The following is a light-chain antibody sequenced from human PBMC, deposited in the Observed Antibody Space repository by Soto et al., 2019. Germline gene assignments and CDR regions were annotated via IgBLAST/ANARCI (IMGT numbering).Light chain of an antibody. Sequence: DIVMTQSPLSLPVTPGEPASISCTSSQSLLRSNGYNYLDWYLQKPGQSPKLLIYLGSNRASGVPDRFSGSGSGTNFTLKFSRVEAEDVGVYYCMQALQTLFGGGTKVEIK. V-gene: IGKV2-28*01. CDR2: LGS. CDR1: QSLLRSNGYNY. CDR3: MQALQTL. J-gene: IGKJ4*01.